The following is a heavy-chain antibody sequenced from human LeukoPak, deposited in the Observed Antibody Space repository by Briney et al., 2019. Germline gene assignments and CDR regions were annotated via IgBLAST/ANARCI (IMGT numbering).Heavy chain of an antibody. J-gene: IGHJ4*02. CDR2: IFHSGGT. D-gene: IGHD2-15*01. V-gene: IGHV4-30-4*01. Sequence: PSETLSLTCTVSNDSIRSGDYYWNWIRQPPGKGLEWIGYIFHSGGTSYNPSLKTRVFFPVDTSQSQFSLKLNSVTAADTAVYYCVREILYCSGGSCYRGSFDTRGQGTLVTVSA. CDR3: VREILYCSGGSCYRGSFDT. CDR1: NDSIRSGDYY.